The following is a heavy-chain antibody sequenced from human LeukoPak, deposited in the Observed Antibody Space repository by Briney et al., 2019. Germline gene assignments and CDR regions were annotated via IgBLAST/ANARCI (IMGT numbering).Heavy chain of an antibody. CDR2: INPSGGST. D-gene: IGHD3-22*01. V-gene: IGHV1-46*01. CDR1: GYTFTSYY. Sequence: ASVKVSCKASGYTFTSYYMHWVRQAPGQGLEWMGIINPSGGSTSYAQKFQGRVTMTRDTSTSTVYMELSSPRSEDTAVYYCARGGITMIPSAMVNWFDPWGQGTLVTVSS. CDR3: ARGGITMIPSAMVNWFDP. J-gene: IGHJ5*02.